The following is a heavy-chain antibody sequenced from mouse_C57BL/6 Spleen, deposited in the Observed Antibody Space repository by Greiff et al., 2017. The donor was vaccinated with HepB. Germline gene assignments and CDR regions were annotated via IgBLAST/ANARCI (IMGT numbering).Heavy chain of an antibody. CDR3: TRPAYYSNYYAMDY. Sequence: EVKLMESGTVLARPGASVKMSCKTSGYTFTSYWMHWVKQRPGQGLEWIGAIYPGNSDTSYNQKFKGKAKLTAVTSASTAYMELSSLTNEDSAVYYCTRPAYYSNYYAMDYWGQGTSVTVSS. CDR1: GYTFTSYW. V-gene: IGHV1-5*01. D-gene: IGHD2-5*01. J-gene: IGHJ4*01. CDR2: IYPGNSDT.